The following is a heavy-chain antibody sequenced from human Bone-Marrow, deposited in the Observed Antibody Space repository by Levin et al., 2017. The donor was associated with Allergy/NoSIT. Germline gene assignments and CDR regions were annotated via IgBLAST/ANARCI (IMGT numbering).Heavy chain of an antibody. D-gene: IGHD6-19*01. J-gene: IGHJ4*02. V-gene: IGHV3-15*01. CDR1: GFTFSNAW. CDR3: VHSLPDSSGSKGAFDY. Sequence: GESLKISCAASGFTFSNAWMSWVRQAPGKGLEWVGRIKSKTDSGTTDYAAPVKGRFAISRDDSKNTLYIQMSSLKIEDTAVYYCVHSLPDSSGSKGAFDYWGQGPLVTVSS. CDR2: IKSKTDSGTT.